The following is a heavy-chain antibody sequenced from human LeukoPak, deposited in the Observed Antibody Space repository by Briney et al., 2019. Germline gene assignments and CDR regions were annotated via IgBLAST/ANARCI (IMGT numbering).Heavy chain of an antibody. CDR1: GYSFTNHW. V-gene: IGHV5-51*01. Sequence: GESLKISCKGSGYSFTNHWIGWVRQMPGKGLEWMGIIYPGDSDTRYSPSFQGQVTISADKSITTAYLQWSSLKASDTAMYYCARHPDYEPFDYWGQGTLVTVSS. D-gene: IGHD4-17*01. J-gene: IGHJ4*02. CDR2: IYPGDSDT. CDR3: ARHPDYEPFDY.